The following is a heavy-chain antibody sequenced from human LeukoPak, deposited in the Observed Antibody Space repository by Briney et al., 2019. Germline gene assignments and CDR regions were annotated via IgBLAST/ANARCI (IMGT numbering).Heavy chain of an antibody. CDR3: ARDLSADTAMASADNFDY. J-gene: IGHJ4*02. V-gene: IGHV1-69*04. CDR2: IIPNLGIA. D-gene: IGHD5-18*01. CDR1: GGTFSSYA. Sequence: SVKVSCKASGGTFSSYAISWVRQAPGQGLEWMGRIIPNLGIANYAQKFQGRVTITADKSTSTAYMELSSLRSVDTAVYYCARDLSADTAMASADNFDYWGQGTLVTVSS.